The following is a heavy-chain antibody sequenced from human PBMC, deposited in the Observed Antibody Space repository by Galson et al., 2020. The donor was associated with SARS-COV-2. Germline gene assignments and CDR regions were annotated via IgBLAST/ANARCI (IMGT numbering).Heavy chain of an antibody. J-gene: IGHJ6*02. D-gene: IGHD6-19*01. CDR1: GLTFEDYA. CDR3: AKSGFSNGHPDYYYYGMDV. V-gene: IGHV3-43D*03. CDR2: ISGDGDFT. Sequence: QAGGSLRLSCAASGLTFEDYAMHWVRQAREKGPEWVSSISGDGDFTYYADSAKGRFTISRDNSKNSLYLQMNSLRAEDSGLYYCAKSGFSNGHPDYYYYGMDVWGQGTMVTVSS.